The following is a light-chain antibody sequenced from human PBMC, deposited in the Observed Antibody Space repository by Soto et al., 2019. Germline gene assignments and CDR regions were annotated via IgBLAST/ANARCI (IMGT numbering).Light chain of an antibody. CDR2: TAS. Sequence: AIRMTQSPSSVSASAGDRVTITCRASQGFSGNLAWYQQKPGKAPKLLIHTASTLQSGVPSRFSGSGSGTDFTLTIDCLQSDDFATYYCLQYDPYPWMFGRGTKVEV. J-gene: IGKJ1*01. CDR3: LQYDPYPWM. V-gene: IGKV1-8*01. CDR1: QGFSGN.